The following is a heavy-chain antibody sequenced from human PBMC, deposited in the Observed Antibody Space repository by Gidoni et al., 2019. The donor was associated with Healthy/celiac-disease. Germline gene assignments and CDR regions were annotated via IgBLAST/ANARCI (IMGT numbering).Heavy chain of an antibody. CDR2: ISGSGGST. CDR1: GFTFSSYA. V-gene: IGHV3-23*01. CDR3: AKVVQGRLLRFFKGVFAFDI. J-gene: IGHJ3*02. D-gene: IGHD3-3*01. Sequence: EVQLLESGGGLVQPGGSLRLSCAASGFTFSSYALSWVRQAPGKGLEWVSAISGSGGSTYYADAVKGRFTISRDNSKNTLYLQMNSLRAEDTAVYYCAKVVQGRLLRFFKGVFAFDIWGQGTMVTVSS.